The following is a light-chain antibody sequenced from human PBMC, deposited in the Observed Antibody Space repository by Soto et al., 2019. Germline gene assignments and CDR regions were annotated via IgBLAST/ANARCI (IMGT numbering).Light chain of an antibody. CDR2: ATS. V-gene: IGKV3-20*01. CDR3: QQYGSSSWT. J-gene: IGKJ1*01. CDR1: QSVSSSY. Sequence: EIVLTQSPGTLSLSPGERATLSCRASQSVSSSYLAWYQQKPGQPPRLVMYATSSRATGLPARFSGSGSGTDFTLTISRLEPEDFAVYYCQQYGSSSWTFGQGTKVHIK.